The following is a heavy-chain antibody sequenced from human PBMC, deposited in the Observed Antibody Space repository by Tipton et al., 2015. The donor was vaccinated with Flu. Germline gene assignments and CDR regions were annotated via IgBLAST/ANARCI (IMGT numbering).Heavy chain of an antibody. J-gene: IGHJ6*03. CDR3: AETSTVLLGRLGETRRLYYMDV. Sequence: LRLSCDVYGGSFSGHYWNWIRQPPGKGLEWIGEVNHSGSTSYNPSLRSRLSISVDTSKNQVFLKLSSVTAADTAMYYCAETSTVLLGRLGETRRLYYMDVWGTGTSVTVSS. CDR2: VNHSGST. CDR1: GGSFSGHY. D-gene: IGHD1-14*01. V-gene: IGHV4-34*01.